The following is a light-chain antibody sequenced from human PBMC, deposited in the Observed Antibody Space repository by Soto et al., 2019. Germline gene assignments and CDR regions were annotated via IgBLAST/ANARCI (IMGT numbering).Light chain of an antibody. CDR3: GADHGSGSNFADVV. V-gene: IGLV9-49*01. CDR2: VGTGGIVG. Sequence: QPVLTQPPSASASLGASVTLTCTLSSGYSNYKVDWYQQRPGKGPRFVMRVGTGGIVGSKGDGIPDRFSVLGSGLNRYLTIKNIQEEDESEYHCGADHGSGSNFADVVFGGGTKLTVL. CDR1: SGYSNYK. J-gene: IGLJ2*01.